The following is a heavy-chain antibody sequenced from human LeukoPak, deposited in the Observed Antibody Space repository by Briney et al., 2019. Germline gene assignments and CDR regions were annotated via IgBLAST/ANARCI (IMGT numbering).Heavy chain of an antibody. Sequence: GGSLRLSCAASGFTLSSYGMHWVRQAPGKGLEWVAGISYDGSNKYYADSVKGRFTISRDNSKNTLYLQMNSLRAEDTAVYYCAKDYSVTTYLDYWGQGTLVTVSS. D-gene: IGHD4-17*01. CDR2: ISYDGSNK. CDR3: AKDYSVTTYLDY. J-gene: IGHJ4*02. V-gene: IGHV3-30*18. CDR1: GFTLSSYG.